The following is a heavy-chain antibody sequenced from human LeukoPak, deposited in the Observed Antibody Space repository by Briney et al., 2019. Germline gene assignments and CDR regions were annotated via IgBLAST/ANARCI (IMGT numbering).Heavy chain of an antibody. CDR1: GFTFSDYY. V-gene: IGHV3-11*01. D-gene: IGHD4-17*01. CDR2: ISSSGSTI. J-gene: IGHJ4*02. Sequence: KSGGSLRLSCAASGFTFSDYYMSWIRQAPGKGLEWVSYISSSGSTIYYADSVKGRFTISRENAKNSLYLQMNSLRAEDTAVYYCARDNGDGDYANFDYWGQGTLVTVSS. CDR3: ARDNGDGDYANFDY.